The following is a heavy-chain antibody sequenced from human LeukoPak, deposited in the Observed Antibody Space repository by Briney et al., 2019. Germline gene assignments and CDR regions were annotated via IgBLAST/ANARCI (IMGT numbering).Heavy chain of an antibody. CDR3: ARAGYCSGGSCYPYYYYYMDV. CDR1: GYTFTSYA. J-gene: IGHJ6*03. CDR2: ISGHNDDT. V-gene: IGHV1-18*01. Sequence: GASVKVSCKASGYTFTSYAISWVRQAPGQGREWMGGISGHNDDTNYAQRLQGRVTMTTDTSTSTAYMELRSLRSDDTAVYYCARAGYCSGGSCYPYYYYYMDVWGKGTTVTVSS. D-gene: IGHD2-15*01.